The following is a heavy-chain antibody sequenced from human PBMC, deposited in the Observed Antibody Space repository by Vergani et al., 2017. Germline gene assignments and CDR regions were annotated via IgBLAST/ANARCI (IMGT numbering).Heavy chain of an antibody. Sequence: VQLVESGGGLVQPGGSLRLSCAASGFTFSSYAMHWVRQAPGKGLEWVAVISYDGSNKYYADSVKGRFTISRDNSKNTLYLQMNSLRAEDTAVYYCARESAYYDILTGYSKFFDYWGQGTLVTVSS. CDR2: ISYDGSNK. CDR1: GFTFSSYA. CDR3: ARESAYYDILTGYSKFFDY. D-gene: IGHD3-9*01. V-gene: IGHV3-30-3*01. J-gene: IGHJ4*02.